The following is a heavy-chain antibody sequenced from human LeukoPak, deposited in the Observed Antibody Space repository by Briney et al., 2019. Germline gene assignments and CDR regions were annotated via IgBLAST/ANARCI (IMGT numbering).Heavy chain of an antibody. CDR3: ARLSGYYGSGSFGY. J-gene: IGHJ4*02. D-gene: IGHD3-10*01. CDR2: IYYSGST. CDR1: GGSISSYY. V-gene: IGHV4-59*08. Sequence: NTSETLSLTCTVSGGSISSYYWSWIRQPPGKGLEWIGYIYYSGSTNYNPSLKSRVTISVDTSKNQFSLKLSSVTAADTAVYYCARLSGYYGSGSFGYWGQGTLVTVSS.